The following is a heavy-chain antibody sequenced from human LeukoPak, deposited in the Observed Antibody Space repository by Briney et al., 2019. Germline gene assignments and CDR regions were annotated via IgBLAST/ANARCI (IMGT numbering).Heavy chain of an antibody. CDR1: GFTFSSYW. CDR3: ARDLGSSGWADAFDI. V-gene: IGHV3-7*01. D-gene: IGHD6-19*01. Sequence: PGGSQRLSCAASGFTFSSYWMSWVRQAPGKGLEWVANIKQDGSEKYYVDSVKGRFTISRDNAKNSLYLQMNSLRAEDTAVYYCARDLGSSGWADAFDIWGQGTMVTVSS. J-gene: IGHJ3*02. CDR2: IKQDGSEK.